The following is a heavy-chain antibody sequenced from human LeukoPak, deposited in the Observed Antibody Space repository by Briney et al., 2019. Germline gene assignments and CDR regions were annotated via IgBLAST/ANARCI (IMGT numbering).Heavy chain of an antibody. V-gene: IGHV3-23*01. CDR2: ISGSGGST. CDR1: GFTFRSNA. J-gene: IGHJ5*02. Sequence: PGGSLRLSCAASGFTFRSNAMSWVRQAPGKGLEWVSAISGSGGSTYYADSVKGRFTISRDNSKNTLYLQMNSLRAEDTAVYYCAKDRPVTTSRGSWFDPWGQGTLVTVSS. CDR3: AKDRPVTTSRGSWFDP. D-gene: IGHD4-17*01.